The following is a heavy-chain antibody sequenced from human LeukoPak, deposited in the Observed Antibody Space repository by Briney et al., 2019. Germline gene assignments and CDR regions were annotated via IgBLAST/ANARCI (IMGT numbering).Heavy chain of an antibody. Sequence: PGGSLSLSCAASGFTFSNAWMSWVRQAPGKGLEWVGRIKSKTDGCTTDYAAPVKGRFTISRDDSKNTLYLQMNSLKTEDTAVYYCTTNTVRGVMPNWGQGTLVTVSS. CDR1: GFTFSNAW. V-gene: IGHV3-15*01. CDR3: TTNTVRGVMPN. CDR2: IKSKTDGCTT. D-gene: IGHD3-10*01. J-gene: IGHJ4*02.